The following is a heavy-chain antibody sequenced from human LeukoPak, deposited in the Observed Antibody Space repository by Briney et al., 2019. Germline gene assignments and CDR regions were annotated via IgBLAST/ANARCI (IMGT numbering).Heavy chain of an antibody. Sequence: GGSLRLSCAASGFTFDDYAMHWVRQAPGKGLEWVAVISYDGSNKYYADSVKGRFTISRDNSKNTLYLQMNSLRAEDTAAYYCARDRVLYYYYAMDVWGQGTTVTVSS. CDR1: GFTFDDYA. V-gene: IGHV3-30-3*01. CDR3: ARDRVLYYYYAMDV. CDR2: ISYDGSNK. D-gene: IGHD3-10*01. J-gene: IGHJ6*02.